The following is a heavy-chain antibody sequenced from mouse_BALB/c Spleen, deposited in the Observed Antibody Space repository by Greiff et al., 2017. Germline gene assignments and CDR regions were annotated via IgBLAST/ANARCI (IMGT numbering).Heavy chain of an antibody. D-gene: IGHD1-1*01. CDR2: ISSGSSTI. Sequence: EVQVVESGGGLVQPGGSRKLSCAASGFTFSSFGMHWVRQAPEKGLEWVAYISSGSSTIYYADTVKGRFTISRDNPKNTLFLQMTSLRSEDTAMYYCARGGSSLYYYAMDYWGQGTSVTVSS. CDR1: GFTFSSFG. V-gene: IGHV5-17*02. J-gene: IGHJ4*01. CDR3: ARGGSSLYYYAMDY.